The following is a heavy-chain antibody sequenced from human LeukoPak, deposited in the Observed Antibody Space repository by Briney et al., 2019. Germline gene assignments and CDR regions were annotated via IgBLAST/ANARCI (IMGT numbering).Heavy chain of an antibody. CDR1: GYTFTSYG. V-gene: IGHV1-18*01. CDR2: ISAYNGNT. Sequence: ASVKVSCKASGYTFTSYGISWVRQAPGQGLEWMGWISAYNGNTNYAQKLQGRVTMTTDTSTSTAYMELRSLRSDDTAVYYCARGVFSLGDSSGCYLDYYYGMDVWGQGTTVTVSS. J-gene: IGHJ6*02. D-gene: IGHD3-22*01. CDR3: ARGVFSLGDSSGCYLDYYYGMDV.